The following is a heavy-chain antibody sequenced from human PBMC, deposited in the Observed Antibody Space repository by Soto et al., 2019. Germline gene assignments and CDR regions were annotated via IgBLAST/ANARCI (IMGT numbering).Heavy chain of an antibody. CDR3: ATDLRALRGLAFDI. V-gene: IGHV1-24*01. CDR1: GYTLTELS. J-gene: IGHJ3*02. Sequence: SVKVSCKVSGYTLTELSMHWVRQAPGKGLEWMGGFDPEDGETIYAQKFQGRVTMTEDTSTDTAYMELSSLRSEDTAVYYCATDLRALRGLAFDIWGQGTMVTVSS. CDR2: FDPEDGET. D-gene: IGHD4-17*01.